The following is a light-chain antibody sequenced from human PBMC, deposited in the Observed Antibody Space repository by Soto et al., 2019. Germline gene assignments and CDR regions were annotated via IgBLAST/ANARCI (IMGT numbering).Light chain of an antibody. Sequence: EIVLTQSPGTLSLSPGERATLSCRASQSVTSSYLAWYQQKPGQAPRLLIYGASSRATGIPDRFSGSGSGTDFTLTINRLKPEDFAGYYCQQYGSSPRTFGQGTKLEIK. CDR1: QSVTSSY. V-gene: IGKV3-20*01. J-gene: IGKJ2*01. CDR3: QQYGSSPRT. CDR2: GAS.